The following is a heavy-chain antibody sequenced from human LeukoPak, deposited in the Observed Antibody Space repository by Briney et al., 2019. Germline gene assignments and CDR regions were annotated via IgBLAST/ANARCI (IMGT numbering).Heavy chain of an antibody. D-gene: IGHD6-13*01. V-gene: IGHV3-74*01. CDR3: ARATIAAAGRALDY. CDR2: IYSDGDNT. CDR1: GVTFSSYW. J-gene: IGHJ4*02. Sequence: GGSLRLSCAASGVTFSSYWMHWVRHAPGKGLVWVSRIYSDGDNTNYADSVKGRFTISRDNAKNTLYLQMSSLRAEDTADYCARATIAAAGRALDYWGQGTLVTVSS.